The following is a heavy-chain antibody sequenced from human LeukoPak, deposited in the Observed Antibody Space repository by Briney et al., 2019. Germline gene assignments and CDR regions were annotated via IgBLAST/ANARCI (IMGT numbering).Heavy chain of an antibody. J-gene: IGHJ3*02. CDR3: ACYYYDSSDYIAFDI. Sequence: SETLSLTCTVSGYSISSGYYWGWIRQPPGKGLEWIGSIYHSGSTYYNPSLKSRVTISVDTSKNQFSLKLSSVTAADTAVYYCACYYYDSSDYIAFDIWGQGTTVTVSS. CDR2: IYHSGST. V-gene: IGHV4-38-2*02. D-gene: IGHD3-22*01. CDR1: GYSISSGYY.